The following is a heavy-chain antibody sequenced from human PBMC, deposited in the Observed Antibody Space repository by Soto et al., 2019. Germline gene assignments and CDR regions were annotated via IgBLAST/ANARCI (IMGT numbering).Heavy chain of an antibody. CDR1: GFTFSSYD. J-gene: IGHJ5*02. V-gene: IGHV3-33*01. CDR2: IWYGGNNK. D-gene: IGHD3-22*01. CDR3: ARDRFDYYDSSGYWRFDP. Sequence: GGSLRLSCAASGFTFSSYDMHWVRQAPGKGLEWVAIIWYGGNNKYYADSVKGRFTISRDNSKNTLFLQMNSLRAEDTAVYYCARDRFDYYDSSGYWRFDPWGQGTLVTVSS.